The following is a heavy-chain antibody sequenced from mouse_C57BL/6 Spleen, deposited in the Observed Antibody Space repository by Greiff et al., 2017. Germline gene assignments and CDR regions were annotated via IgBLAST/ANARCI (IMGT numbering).Heavy chain of an antibody. CDR2: ISYDGSN. CDR3: ARVNYYGSSYYFDY. CDR1: GYSITSGYY. Sequence: EVKLVESGPGLVKPSQSLSLTCSVTGYSITSGYYWNWIRQFPGNKLEWMGYISYDGSNNYNPSLKNRISITRDTSKNQSFLKLNSVTTEDTATYYCARVNYYGSSYYFDYWGQGTTLTVSS. D-gene: IGHD1-1*01. V-gene: IGHV3-6*01. J-gene: IGHJ2*01.